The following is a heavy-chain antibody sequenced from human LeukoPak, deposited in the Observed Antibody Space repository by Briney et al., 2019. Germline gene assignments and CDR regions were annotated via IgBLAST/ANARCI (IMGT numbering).Heavy chain of an antibody. CDR3: ARNYYDSSAVRGDAFDI. CDR2: TYYRSKWYN. CDR1: GDSLSSNSAA. V-gene: IGHV6-1*01. Sequence: SQTLSLTCALSGDSLSSNSAAWNWTRQSPSRGLEWRGRTYYRSKWYNDYAVSVKSRITINPDTSKNQFSLQLNSVTPEDTAVYYCARNYYDSSAVRGDAFDIWGQGTMVTVSS. D-gene: IGHD3-22*01. J-gene: IGHJ3*02.